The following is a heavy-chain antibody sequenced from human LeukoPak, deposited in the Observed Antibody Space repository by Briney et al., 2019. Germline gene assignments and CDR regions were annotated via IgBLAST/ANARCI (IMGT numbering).Heavy chain of an antibody. D-gene: IGHD3-22*01. CDR3: ARHRDYYDT. J-gene: IGHJ4*01. CDR2: VYSTGSA. CDR1: GSSLNNKF. Sequence: KPSETLSPTFTFFGSSLNNKFLTWIRQPPGKGLEWIGHVYSTGSANYNPSLKSRVLISGDTSKNQISLKLTSVTAADTAVYFCARHRDYYDTWGHGTLVTVSS. V-gene: IGHV4-59*08.